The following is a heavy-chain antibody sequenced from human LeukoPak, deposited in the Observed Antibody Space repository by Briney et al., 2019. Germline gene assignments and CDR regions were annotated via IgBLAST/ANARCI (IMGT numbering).Heavy chain of an antibody. Sequence: SETLSLTCAVYGGSFSGYYWSWIRQPPGKGLEWIGEINHSGSTNYNPSLKSRVTISVDTSKNQFSLKLSSVTAADTAVYYCARGRRERITMVRGVTTRFDPWGQGTLVTVSS. CDR2: INHSGST. D-gene: IGHD3-10*01. CDR1: GGSFSGYY. CDR3: ARGRRERITMVRGVTTRFDP. V-gene: IGHV4-34*01. J-gene: IGHJ5*02.